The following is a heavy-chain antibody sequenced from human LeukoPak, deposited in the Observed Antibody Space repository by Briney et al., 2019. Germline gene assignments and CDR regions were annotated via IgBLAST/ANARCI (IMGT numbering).Heavy chain of an antibody. D-gene: IGHD6-13*01. CDR3: ARDVMDGSPYSSSWFDY. CDR2: TYYRSKWYN. V-gene: IGHV6-1*01. Sequence: SQTLSLTCAISGDSVSSNSAAWNSIRQSPSRGLEWLGRTYYRSKWYNDYAVSVKSRITINPDTSKNQFSLQLNSVTPEDTAVYYRARDVMDGSPYSSSWFDYWGQGTLVTVSS. CDR1: GDSVSSNSAA. J-gene: IGHJ4*02.